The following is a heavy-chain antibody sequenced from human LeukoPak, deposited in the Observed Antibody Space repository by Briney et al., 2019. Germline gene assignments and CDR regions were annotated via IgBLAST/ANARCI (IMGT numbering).Heavy chain of an antibody. CDR3: AKDPRGSGWLDY. CDR1: GFTFSSYG. V-gene: IGHV3-30*02. Sequence: GGSLRLSCAASGFTFSSYGMHWVRQAPGKGLEWVAFIRYDGRNKYYADSVKGRFTISRDNSKNTLYLQMNSLRAEDTAVYYCAKDPRGSGWLDYWGQGTLVTLSS. D-gene: IGHD6-19*01. CDR2: IRYDGRNK. J-gene: IGHJ4*02.